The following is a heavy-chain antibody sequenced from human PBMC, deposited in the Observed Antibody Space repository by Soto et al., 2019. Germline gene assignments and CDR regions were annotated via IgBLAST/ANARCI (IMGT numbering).Heavy chain of an antibody. J-gene: IGHJ6*02. CDR2: IYYSGST. CDR3: ASTIPYYYYGMDV. D-gene: IGHD3-10*01. V-gene: IGHV4-30-4*01. Sequence: SETLSLTCTVSGGSISSGDYYWSWIRQPPGKGLEWIGYIYYSGSTYYNPSLKSRVTISVDTSKNQFSLKLSSVTAADTAVYYCASTIPYYYYGMDVWGQGTTVTVSS. CDR1: GGSISSGDYY.